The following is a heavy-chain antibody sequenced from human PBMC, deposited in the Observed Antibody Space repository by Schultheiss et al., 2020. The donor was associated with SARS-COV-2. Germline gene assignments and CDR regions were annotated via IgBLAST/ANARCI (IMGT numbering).Heavy chain of an antibody. V-gene: IGHV4-39*01. Sequence: SETLSLTCTVSGVSISSSSYYWGWIRQPPGKGLEWIGSIYYSGSTYYNPSLKSRVTISVDTSKNQFSLKLSSVTAADTAVYYCARGVADIVVVPAAVDAFDIWGQGTMVTVSS. CDR1: GVSISSSSYY. CDR3: ARGVADIVVVPAAVDAFDI. J-gene: IGHJ3*02. D-gene: IGHD2-2*01. CDR2: IYYSGST.